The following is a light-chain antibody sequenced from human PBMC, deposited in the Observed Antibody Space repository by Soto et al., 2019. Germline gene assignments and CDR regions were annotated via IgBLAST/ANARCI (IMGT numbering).Light chain of an antibody. CDR2: DVT. J-gene: IGLJ3*02. V-gene: IGLV2-14*03. Sequence: QSALTQPASVSGSPGQSITISCTGTSSDVGGYDHVSWYQQHPSKAPKLIIYDVTVRPSGISPRFSGSKSDNTASLAVSGLQPEDEADYYCSSYTNKDTLLFGGGTKLTVL. CDR3: SSYTNKDTLL. CDR1: SSDVGGYDH.